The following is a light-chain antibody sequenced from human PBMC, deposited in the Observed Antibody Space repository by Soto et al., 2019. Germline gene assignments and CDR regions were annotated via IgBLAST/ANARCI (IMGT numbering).Light chain of an antibody. J-gene: IGKJ2*01. CDR2: ETS. V-gene: IGKV3-20*01. CDR1: QSVSSSY. CDR3: HHYGSTPYI. Sequence: EIVLTQSPGTLSLSPGERATLSCRASQSVSSSYLAWYQQKPGQAPRLLMYETSNRAAGVPARFSGSGSGTDFTLAISRLEPEDFAVYFCHHYGSTPYIFGQGTKLEI.